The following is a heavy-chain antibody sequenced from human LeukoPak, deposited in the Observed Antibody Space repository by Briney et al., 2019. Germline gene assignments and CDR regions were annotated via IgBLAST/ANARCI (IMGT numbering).Heavy chain of an antibody. V-gene: IGHV3-74*01. D-gene: IGHD3-16*01. J-gene: IGHJ1*01. CDR3: ARDKGVWGLTH. Sequence: GGSLRLSCVASGFTFSSYWMHWVRQAPGKGLVWVSHINSDGSSTTYADSVKGRFTISRDNAKNTLYLQMYSLRAEDTAVYYCARDKGVWGLTHWGQGTLVTVSS. CDR2: INSDGSST. CDR1: GFTFSSYW.